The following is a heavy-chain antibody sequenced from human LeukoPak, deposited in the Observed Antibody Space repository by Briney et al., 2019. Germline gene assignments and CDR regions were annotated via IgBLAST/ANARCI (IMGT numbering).Heavy chain of an antibody. CDR1: GFTFSSYA. CDR3: AKEDEGIAVAATPDYYGMDV. V-gene: IGHV3-23*01. D-gene: IGHD2-15*01. Sequence: HSGGSLRLSCAASGFTFSSYAMSWVRQAPGKGLEWVSAISGSGGSTYYADSVKGRFTISRDNSKNTLYLQMNSLRAEDTAVYYCAKEDEGIAVAATPDYYGMDVWGQGTTVTVSS. CDR2: ISGSGGST. J-gene: IGHJ6*02.